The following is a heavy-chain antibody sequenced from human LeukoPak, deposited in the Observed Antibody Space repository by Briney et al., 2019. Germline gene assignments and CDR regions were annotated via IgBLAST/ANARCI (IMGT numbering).Heavy chain of an antibody. CDR2: ISAYNGNT. CDR1: GYTFTSYG. CDR3: ARAQTYYDFWSGYYT. V-gene: IGHV1-18*01. D-gene: IGHD3-3*01. J-gene: IGHJ4*02. Sequence: ASVKVSCKASGYTFTSYGISWVRQAPGQGLEWMGWISAYNGNTNYAQKLQGRVTMTTDTSTSTAYMELRSLRSDDTAVYYCARAQTYYDFWSGYYTWGQGTLVTVSS.